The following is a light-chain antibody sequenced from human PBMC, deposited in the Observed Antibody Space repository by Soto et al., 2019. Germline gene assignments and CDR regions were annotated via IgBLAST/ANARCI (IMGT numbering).Light chain of an antibody. V-gene: IGKV3-11*01. CDR3: QNRSK. CDR2: AAS. CDR1: QSINSY. J-gene: IGKJ4*02. Sequence: EIVLTQSPATLSFFAGDRATLSCRASQSINSYLAWYQQKPGQAPRLLMSAASNRATGIPAGFSGSGSGTAFTRTISSVEPEDYAVYYCQNRSKFGEGTKLEIK.